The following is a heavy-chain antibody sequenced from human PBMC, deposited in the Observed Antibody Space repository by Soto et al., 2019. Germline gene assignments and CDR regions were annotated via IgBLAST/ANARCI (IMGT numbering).Heavy chain of an antibody. CDR1: GFTVSSNY. CDR2: IYSGGST. CDR3: ARDLGGAAAGHYFDY. V-gene: IGHV3-53*01. J-gene: IGHJ4*02. Sequence: ESGGGLIQPGGSLRLSCAASGFTVSSNYMSWVRQAPGKGLEWVSVIYSGGSTYYADSVKGRFTISRDNSKNTLYLQMNSLRAEDTAVYYCARDLGGAAAGHYFDYWGQGTLVTVSS. D-gene: IGHD6-13*01.